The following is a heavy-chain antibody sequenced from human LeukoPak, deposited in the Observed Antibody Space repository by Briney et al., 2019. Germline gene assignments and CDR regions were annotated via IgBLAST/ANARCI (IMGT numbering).Heavy chain of an antibody. Sequence: PSETLSLTCTVSGGSISSGGYYWSWIRQHPGKGLEWIGYIYYSGSTYYNPSLKSRVTISVDTSKNQFSLKLSSVTAADTAVYYCASTTRDLGGYCSSTSCRAYYFDYWGQGTLVTVSS. D-gene: IGHD2-2*01. CDR2: IYYSGST. V-gene: IGHV4-31*03. CDR1: GGSISSGGYY. CDR3: ASTTRDLGGYCSSTSCRAYYFDY. J-gene: IGHJ4*02.